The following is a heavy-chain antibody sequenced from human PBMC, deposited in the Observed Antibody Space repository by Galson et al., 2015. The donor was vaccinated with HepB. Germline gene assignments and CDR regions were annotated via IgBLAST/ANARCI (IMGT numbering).Heavy chain of an antibody. Sequence: SLRLSCAASGFTFSAYWMAWVRQAPGKGLEWVANIKQDESDRNYVDSVKGRFTISRDNAKNSLFQQMNSLRGDDTAVYYCARDVDGALDYWGQGSLVTVSS. CDR2: IKQDESDR. CDR1: GFTFSAYW. V-gene: IGHV3-7*01. D-gene: IGHD3-10*01. J-gene: IGHJ4*02. CDR3: ARDVDGALDY.